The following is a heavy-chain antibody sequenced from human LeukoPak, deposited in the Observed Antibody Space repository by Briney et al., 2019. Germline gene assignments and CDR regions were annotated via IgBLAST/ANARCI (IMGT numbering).Heavy chain of an antibody. CDR1: GGDISNYY. V-gene: IGHV4-4*07. D-gene: IGHD2-21*01. CDR2: MYGSGGT. CDR3: ARNRSNCYGEIPFDI. J-gene: IGHJ3*02. Sequence: SETLSLTCTVSGGDISNYYWSWIRQSAGKGLEWIGQMYGSGGTNYNPSLKSRVTLSADKSKNQISLTLSSVTAADTGVYYCARNRSNCYGEIPFDIWGQGTMVTVSS.